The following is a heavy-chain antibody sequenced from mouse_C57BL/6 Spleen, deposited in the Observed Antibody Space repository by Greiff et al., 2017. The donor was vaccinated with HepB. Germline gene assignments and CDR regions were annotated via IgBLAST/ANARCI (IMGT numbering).Heavy chain of an antibody. J-gene: IGHJ2*01. Sequence: QVQLPQSGAEPAKPGASVKLSCKASCYTFSSYWMHWVKQRPGPGLEWIGYINPSSGYTKYNQKFKDKATLTADKSSSTAYMQLSSLTYEDSAVYYCARDYGSSYQYYFDYWGQGTTLTVSS. D-gene: IGHD1-1*01. V-gene: IGHV1-7*01. CDR3: ARDYGSSYQYYFDY. CDR1: CYTFSSYW. CDR2: INPSSGYT.